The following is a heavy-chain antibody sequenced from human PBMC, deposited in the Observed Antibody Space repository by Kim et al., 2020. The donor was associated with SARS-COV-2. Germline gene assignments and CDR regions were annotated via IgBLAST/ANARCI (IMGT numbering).Heavy chain of an antibody. CDR3: ARGHIPGYCSGGSCYKYNWFDP. J-gene: IGHJ5*02. CDR2: INHSGST. V-gene: IGHV4-34*01. D-gene: IGHD2-15*01. CDR1: GGSFSGYY. Sequence: SETLSLTCAVYGGSFSGYYWSWIRQPPGKGLECIGEINHSGSTNYHPSLKSRVTISIDTSKNQFSLNLSSVTAADTAVYYCARGHIPGYCSGGSCYKYNWFDPWGQGTLVTVSS.